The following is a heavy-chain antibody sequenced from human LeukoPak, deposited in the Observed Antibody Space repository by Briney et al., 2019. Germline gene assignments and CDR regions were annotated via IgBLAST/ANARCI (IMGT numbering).Heavy chain of an antibody. V-gene: IGHV1-18*01. CDR3: ARAPSTIFGVVTSLYYGMDV. J-gene: IGHJ6*02. CDR2: ISTYNGNT. D-gene: IGHD3-3*01. Sequence: ASVKVSCKASGYTFTSYGISWVRQAPGQGLEWMGWISTYNGNTNYAQNLQGRVIMTTDTSTNTAYMELRSLRSDDTAVYYCARAPSTIFGVVTSLYYGMDVWGQGTTVTVSS. CDR1: GYTFTSYG.